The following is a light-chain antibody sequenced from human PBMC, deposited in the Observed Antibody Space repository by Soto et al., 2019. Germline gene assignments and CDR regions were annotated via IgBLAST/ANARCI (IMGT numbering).Light chain of an antibody. CDR3: SSYTTSTTPYV. J-gene: IGLJ1*01. V-gene: IGLV2-14*01. Sequence: QSALTQPASVSGSPGQSITISCTGTSSDVGGYDYVSWYQQYPGRAPKLMIYEVSNRPSGVSNRFSGSKSDNTASLTISGLQAEDEADYYCSSYTTSTTPYVCGTGTKLTVL. CDR2: EVS. CDR1: SSDVGGYDY.